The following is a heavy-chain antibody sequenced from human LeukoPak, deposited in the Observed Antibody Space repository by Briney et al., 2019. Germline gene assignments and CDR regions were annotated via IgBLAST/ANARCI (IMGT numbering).Heavy chain of an antibody. CDR1: GGSISSYY. D-gene: IGHD2-21*02. CDR3: ARVHGGNSLLFDY. V-gene: IGHV4-4*07. CDR2: IYFSGST. Sequence: PSETLSLTCTVSGGSISSYYWSWIRQPAGKGLGWIGHIYFSGSTTYNPSLKSRVTMSVDTSKNQFSLKLSSVTAADTAVYYRARVHGGNSLLFDYWGQGTLVTVSS. J-gene: IGHJ4*02.